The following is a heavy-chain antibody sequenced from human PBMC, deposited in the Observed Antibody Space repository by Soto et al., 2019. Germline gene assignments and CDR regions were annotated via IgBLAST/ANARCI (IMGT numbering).Heavy chain of an antibody. Sequence: PSETLSLTCTVSGGSISGHYWIWIRQSPGKGLEWIGYIFYSGSTNYNPSLKSRVTLSADTSKNQFSLRLSSVTAADTAVYYWARVGSSGWSPDYWGQGTLVAVSS. CDR2: IFYSGST. CDR3: ARVGSSGWSPDY. CDR1: GGSISGHY. V-gene: IGHV4-59*11. J-gene: IGHJ4*02. D-gene: IGHD6-19*01.